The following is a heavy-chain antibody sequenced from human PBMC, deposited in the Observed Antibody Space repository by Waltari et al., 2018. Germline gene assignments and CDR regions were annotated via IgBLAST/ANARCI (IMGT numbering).Heavy chain of an antibody. CDR2: IYHSGST. CDR3: ARVTPIWADNRFWSGYKEGVSWFDP. Sequence: QLQLQESGSGLVKPSQTLSLTCAVSGGSISSGGYSWSWIRQPPGKGLEWIGYIYHSGSTYYNPSLKSRVTISVDRSKNQFSLKLSSVTAADTAVYYCARVTPIWADNRFWSGYKEGVSWFDPWGQGTLVTVSS. V-gene: IGHV4-30-2*01. J-gene: IGHJ5*02. D-gene: IGHD3-3*01. CDR1: GGSISSGGYS.